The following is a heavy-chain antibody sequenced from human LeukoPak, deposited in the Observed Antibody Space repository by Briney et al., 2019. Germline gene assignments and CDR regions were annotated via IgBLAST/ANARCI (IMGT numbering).Heavy chain of an antibody. V-gene: IGHV4-39*01. D-gene: IGHD5-12*01. Sequence: PSETLSLTCTVSGGSISSSSYYWGWIRPPPGKGLEWIGSIYYSGSTYYNPSLKSRVTISVDTSKNQFSLKLSSVTAADTAVYYCARICPPYSGYEYYYYGMDVWGQGTTVTVSS. CDR3: ARICPPYSGYEYYYYGMDV. J-gene: IGHJ6*02. CDR2: IYYSGST. CDR1: GGSISSSSYY.